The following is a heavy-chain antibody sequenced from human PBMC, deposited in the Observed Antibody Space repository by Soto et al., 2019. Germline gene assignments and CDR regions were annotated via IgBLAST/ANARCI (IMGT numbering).Heavy chain of an antibody. CDR1: GFTFSTYG. D-gene: IGHD3-22*01. Sequence: GGSLRLSCAASGFTFSTYGMHWVRQAPGKGLEWVAVIWYDGSNKYYADSVKGRFTISRDNSKNTLYLQMNSLRAEDTAVYYCARDLGYYDSSGYWGQGTLVTVSS. J-gene: IGHJ4*02. CDR3: ARDLGYYDSSGY. V-gene: IGHV3-33*01. CDR2: IWYDGSNK.